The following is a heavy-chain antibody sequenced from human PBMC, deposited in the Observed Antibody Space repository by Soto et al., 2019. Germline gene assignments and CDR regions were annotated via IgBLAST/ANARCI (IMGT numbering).Heavy chain of an antibody. CDR2: ISGSGGST. CDR1: GFTFSSYA. J-gene: IGHJ4*02. CDR3: AKVGCSGGSCELHFDY. V-gene: IGHV3-23*01. Sequence: GGSLRLSCAASGFTFSSYAMSWARQAPGKGLEWVSAISGSGGSTYYADSVKGRFTISRDNSKNTLYLQMNSLRAEDTAVYYCAKVGCSGGSCELHFDYWGQGTLVTVSS. D-gene: IGHD2-15*01.